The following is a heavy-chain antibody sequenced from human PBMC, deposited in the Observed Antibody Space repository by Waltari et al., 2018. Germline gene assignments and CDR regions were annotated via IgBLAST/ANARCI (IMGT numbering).Heavy chain of an antibody. CDR1: GGSISSSYYH. CDR3: ARTGYCSTTSCTFFDY. J-gene: IGHJ4*02. Sequence: QLQLQESGPGLVRPSETLSLTCTVSGGSISSSYYHWGWIRQPPGKGLEWFGSIYYNGITYYNPSLESRVTISADTSKNQFSLKLKSVTAADTAVYYCARTGYCSTTSCTFFDYWGQGTLVTVSS. V-gene: IGHV4-39*01. CDR2: IYYNGIT. D-gene: IGHD2-2*01.